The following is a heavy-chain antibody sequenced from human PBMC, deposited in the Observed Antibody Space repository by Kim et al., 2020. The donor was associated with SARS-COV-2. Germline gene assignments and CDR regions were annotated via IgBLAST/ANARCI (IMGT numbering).Heavy chain of an antibody. Sequence: GRFTISRDNSKNTLYLQMNSLRAEDTAVYYCARVPWVERGNYYYYYGMDVWGQGTTVTVSS. CDR3: ARVPWVERGNYYYYYGMDV. D-gene: IGHD1-1*01. J-gene: IGHJ6*02. V-gene: IGHV3-30*07.